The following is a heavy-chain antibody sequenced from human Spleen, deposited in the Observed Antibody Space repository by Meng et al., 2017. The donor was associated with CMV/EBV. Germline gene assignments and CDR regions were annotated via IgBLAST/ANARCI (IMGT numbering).Heavy chain of an antibody. CDR2: IIPIFGTA. Sequence: SVKVSCKASGYTFSDYYVHWVRQAPGQGLEWMGGIIPIFGTANYAQKFQGRVTITTDESTSTAYMELSSLRSEDTAVYYCARDPNLLDWGQGTLVTVSS. V-gene: IGHV1-69*05. CDR3: ARDPNLLD. D-gene: IGHD2-15*01. J-gene: IGHJ4*02. CDR1: GYTFSDYY.